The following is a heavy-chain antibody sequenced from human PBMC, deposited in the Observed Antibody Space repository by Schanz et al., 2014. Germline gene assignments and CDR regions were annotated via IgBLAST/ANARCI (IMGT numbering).Heavy chain of an antibody. CDR1: GFTFRSHA. Sequence: EVQLVESGGGLVQPGGSLRLSCAASGFTFRSHAMHWVRQAPGKGLEWVGRITNKPNNYNTEYAASVKGRFTISRDDSRNSLYLQMSSLKTEDTAVYYCVRLDVHDYWGQGALVTVSA. D-gene: IGHD3-16*01. J-gene: IGHJ4*02. CDR2: ITNKPNNYNT. CDR3: VRLDVHDY. V-gene: IGHV3-72*01.